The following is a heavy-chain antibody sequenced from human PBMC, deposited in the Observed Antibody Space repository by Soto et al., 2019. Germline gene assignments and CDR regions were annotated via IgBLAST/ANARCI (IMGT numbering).Heavy chain of an antibody. D-gene: IGHD4-4*01. CDR1: GYTFTSYG. J-gene: IGHJ6*02. CDR3: AREDDYSNNYGMDV. Sequence: EASVKVSCKASGYTFTSYGISWVRQAPGQGLEWMGWISAYNGNTNYAQKLQGRVTMTTDTSTSAAYMELRSLRSDDTAVYYCAREDDYSNNYGMDVWGQGTTVTVSS. CDR2: ISAYNGNT. V-gene: IGHV1-18*01.